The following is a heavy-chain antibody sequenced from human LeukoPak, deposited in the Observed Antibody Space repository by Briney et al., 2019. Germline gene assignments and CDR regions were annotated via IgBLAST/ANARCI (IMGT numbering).Heavy chain of an antibody. D-gene: IGHD3-22*01. CDR3: ARGALIYDSSVLDLDY. J-gene: IGHJ4*02. CDR1: GGTFSSYA. V-gene: IGHV1-69*13. Sequence: GASVKVSCKASGGTFSSYAISWVRQAPGQGLEWMGGIIPIFGTANYAQKFQGRVTITADESTSTAYMELSSLRSDDTAVYYCARGALIYDSSVLDLDYWGQGTLVTVSS. CDR2: IIPIFGTA.